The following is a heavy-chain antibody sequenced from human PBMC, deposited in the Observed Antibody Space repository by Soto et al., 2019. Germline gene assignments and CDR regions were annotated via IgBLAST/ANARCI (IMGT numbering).Heavy chain of an antibody. J-gene: IGHJ4*02. CDR2: IVPKLGTV. CDR3: ARTRTYDYESDGYYGHQFDD. V-gene: IGHV1-69*01. CDR1: GGIFSRHP. D-gene: IGHD3-22*01. Sequence: QVQLVQSGAEVKKPGSSVKVSCKTSGGIFSRHPIDWVRQAPGRGLQWMGGIVPKLGTVIYPQNFQGRVTISADELTITSYRELSGLTFQDTPLYYCARTRTYDYESDGYYGHQFDDWGQGTLVTVSS.